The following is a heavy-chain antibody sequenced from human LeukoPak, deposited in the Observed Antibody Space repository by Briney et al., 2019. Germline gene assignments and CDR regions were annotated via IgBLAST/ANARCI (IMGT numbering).Heavy chain of an antibody. Sequence: ASVKVSCNASGYTFTSYDINWVRQATGQGLEWMGWMNPNSGNTGYAQKFQGRVTVTRNTSISTAYMELSSLRSEDTAVYYCARGSPREDIDYWGQGTLVTVSS. D-gene: IGHD2-15*01. CDR3: ARGSPREDIDY. CDR1: GYTFTSYD. J-gene: IGHJ4*02. V-gene: IGHV1-8*01. CDR2: MNPNSGNT.